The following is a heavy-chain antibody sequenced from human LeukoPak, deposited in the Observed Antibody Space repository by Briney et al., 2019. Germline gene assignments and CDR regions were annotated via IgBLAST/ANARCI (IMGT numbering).Heavy chain of an antibody. CDR1: GASISSSNW. CDR2: INHSGST. D-gene: IGHD4-17*01. Sequence: SGTLSLTCAVSGASISSSNWWSWVRQPPGKGLEWIGEINHSGSTNYNPSLKSRVTISVDTSKNQFSLKLSSVTAADTAVYYCARGGVTVTTSSSEYFQHWGQGTPVTVSS. J-gene: IGHJ1*01. V-gene: IGHV4-4*02. CDR3: ARGGVTVTTSSSEYFQH.